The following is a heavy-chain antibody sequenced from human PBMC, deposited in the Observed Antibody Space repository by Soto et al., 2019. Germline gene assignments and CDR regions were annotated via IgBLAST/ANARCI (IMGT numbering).Heavy chain of an antibody. V-gene: IGHV3-23*01. D-gene: IGHD3-10*01. CDR1: GFTFSSFP. CDR3: IRSYGSGVVY. J-gene: IGHJ4*02. Sequence: EVQLLESGGGLVQPGGSVRLSCVGSGFTFSSFPMTWVRQAPGKGLEWVPGISGAGASTYYADSVKGRFTISRDNSKNTLYMQMNSLRGEDTAVYYCIRSYGSGVVYWGQGTLVTVSS. CDR2: ISGAGAST.